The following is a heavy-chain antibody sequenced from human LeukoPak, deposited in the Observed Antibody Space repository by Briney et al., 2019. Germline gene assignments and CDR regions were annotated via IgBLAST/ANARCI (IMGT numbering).Heavy chain of an antibody. D-gene: IGHD6-19*01. J-gene: IGHJ6*02. CDR2: INPNSGGT. Sequence: ASVKVSCKASGYTFTGYYMHWVRQAPGQGLEWMGWINPNSGGTNYAQKFQGRVTMTRDTSISTAYMELSRLRSDDTAVYYCARDPEYSSGWRPYYYYYGMDVWGQGTTVTVSS. CDR3: ARDPEYSSGWRPYYYYYGMDV. CDR1: GYTFTGYY. V-gene: IGHV1-2*02.